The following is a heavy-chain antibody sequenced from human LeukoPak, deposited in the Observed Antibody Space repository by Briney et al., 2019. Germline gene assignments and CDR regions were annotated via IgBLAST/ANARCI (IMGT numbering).Heavy chain of an antibody. V-gene: IGHV1-2*02. CDR3: ARDRGFGVVPTGD. CDR2: INPNSGGT. J-gene: IGHJ4*02. Sequence: ASVKVSCKASGYTFTGYYMHWVRQAPGQGLEWMGWINPNSGGTNYAQKFQGRVTMTRDTSISTAYTELSRLRSDDTAVYYCARDRGFGVVPTGDWGQGTLVTVSS. CDR1: GYTFTGYY. D-gene: IGHD3-3*01.